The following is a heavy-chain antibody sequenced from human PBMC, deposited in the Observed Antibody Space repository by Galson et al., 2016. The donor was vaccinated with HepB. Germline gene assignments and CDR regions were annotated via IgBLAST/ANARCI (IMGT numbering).Heavy chain of an antibody. V-gene: IGHV3-30*03. Sequence: SLRLSCAASAFNFNNYDIHWVRQAPGKGLEWVTIISSDGTHQDYVDSVKGRFTISRDDSTNTVSLQMNSLRLEDTAMYYCATGGPVVTATQVSGGGVTVHNAFDIWGQGILVTVSS. D-gene: IGHD2-21*02. J-gene: IGHJ3*02. CDR2: ISSDGTHQ. CDR3: ATGGPVVTATQVSGGGVTVHNAFDI. CDR1: AFNFNNYD.